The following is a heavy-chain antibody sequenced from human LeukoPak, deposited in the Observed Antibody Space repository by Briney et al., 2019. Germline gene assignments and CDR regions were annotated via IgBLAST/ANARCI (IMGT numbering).Heavy chain of an antibody. CDR3: ARDVGGWYDY. V-gene: IGHV4-34*01. D-gene: IGHD6-19*01. CDR2: INHSGST. CDR1: GGSFSGYY. Sequence: SETLSLTCAVYGGSFSGYYWSWIRQPPGKGLEWIGEINHSGSTNYNPSLKSRVTISVDTSKNQFSLKLSSVTAADTAVYYCARDVGGWYDYWGQGTLVTVSS. J-gene: IGHJ4*02.